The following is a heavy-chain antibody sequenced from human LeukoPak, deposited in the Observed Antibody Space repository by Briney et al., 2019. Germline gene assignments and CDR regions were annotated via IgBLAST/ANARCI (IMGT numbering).Heavy chain of an antibody. CDR3: ARGRDGYTLIDAFDI. CDR2: ISTSSIYI. CDR1: GFTFSSYS. Sequence: KSGGSLRLSCAASGFTFSSYSMNWVRQAPGKGLEWVSSISTSSIYIYYANSLKGRFTISRDNAKNSLYLQMNSLRVEDTAVYYCARGRDGYTLIDAFDIWGQGTMVTVSS. J-gene: IGHJ3*02. D-gene: IGHD5-24*01. V-gene: IGHV3-21*01.